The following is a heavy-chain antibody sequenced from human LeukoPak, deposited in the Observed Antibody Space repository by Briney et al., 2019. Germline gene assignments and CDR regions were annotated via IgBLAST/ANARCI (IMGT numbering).Heavy chain of an antibody. Sequence: GGSLRLSCAASGFTFSSYGMHWVRQAPGKGLEWVAFIRYDGSNKYYADSVKDRFTISRDNSKNKLYLQMNSLRAEDTAVYYCAKDSTSGRFLEWLLAGGGDYWGQGTLVTVSS. CDR3: AKDSTSGRFLEWLLAGGGDY. CDR2: IRYDGSNK. CDR1: GFTFSSYG. V-gene: IGHV3-30*02. D-gene: IGHD3-3*01. J-gene: IGHJ4*02.